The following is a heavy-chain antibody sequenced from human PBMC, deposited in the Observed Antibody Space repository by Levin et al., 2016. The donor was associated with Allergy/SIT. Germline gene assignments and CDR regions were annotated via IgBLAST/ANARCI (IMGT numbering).Heavy chain of an antibody. CDR1: GYSFTTYW. CDR3: ARREEVYYRSSGYVGRYYLEY. CDR2: IYPGDSDT. D-gene: IGHD3-22*01. Sequence: KVSCKGSGYSFTTYWIGWVRQVAGKGLEWMGSIYPGDSDTRYSPSFQGQVTISVDKSISTAYLQWTSLKASDTAMYYCARREEVYYRSSGYVGRYYLEYWGQGTPVTVSS. J-gene: IGHJ4*02. V-gene: IGHV5-51*01.